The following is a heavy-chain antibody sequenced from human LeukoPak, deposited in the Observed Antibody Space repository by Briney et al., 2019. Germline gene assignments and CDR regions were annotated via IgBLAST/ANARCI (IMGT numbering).Heavy chain of an antibody. CDR1: GFTFSSYA. V-gene: IGHV3-23*01. J-gene: IGHJ4*02. CDR3: AKDWSCSV. Sequence: GGSLRLSCAASGFTFSSYAMTWVRQAPGKGLEWVSAISDDGDSKYADSVKGRFTVSRDNSKNTLYLQMNSLRAEDTAVYYCAKDWSCSVWGQGTLVSVSS. CDR2: ISDDGDS. D-gene: IGHD2-15*01.